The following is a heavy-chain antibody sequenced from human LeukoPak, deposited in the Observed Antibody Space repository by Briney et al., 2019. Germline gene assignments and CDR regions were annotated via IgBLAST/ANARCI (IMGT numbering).Heavy chain of an antibody. Sequence: PGGSLRLSCAASGFTFSTYAMHWVRQAPGKGLEWVAVISEDGSTKFYADSVKGRFTISRDNSKNTLFLEMSSLRAGDTAVHYCARGQLWRMGYYYYLDVWGKGTTVTVSS. CDR3: ARGQLWRMGYYYYLDV. CDR1: GFTFSTYA. V-gene: IGHV3-30*15. CDR2: ISEDGSTK. D-gene: IGHD3-10*01. J-gene: IGHJ6*03.